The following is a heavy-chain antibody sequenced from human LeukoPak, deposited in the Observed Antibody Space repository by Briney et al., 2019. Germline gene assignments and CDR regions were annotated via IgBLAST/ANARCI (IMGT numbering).Heavy chain of an antibody. CDR3: AKSLAASVDWFDP. CDR2: ISSNSKST. D-gene: IGHD6-6*01. Sequence: GGSLRLSCAASGFSISSHSMNWVRQAPGKGLEWVSSISSNSKSTYYADSVKGRFTISRDNAKNSLFLQMNSLRAEGTAVYYCAKSLAASVDWFDPWGQGTLVTVSS. CDR1: GFSISSHS. J-gene: IGHJ5*02. V-gene: IGHV3-21*01.